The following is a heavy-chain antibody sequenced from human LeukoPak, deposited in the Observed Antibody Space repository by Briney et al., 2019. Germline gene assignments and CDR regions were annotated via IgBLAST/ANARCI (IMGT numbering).Heavy chain of an antibody. V-gene: IGHV3-30*04. D-gene: IGHD3-3*01. CDR1: GFTFSSYA. CDR2: ISYDGSNK. Sequence: GGSLRLSCAASGFTFSSYAMHWVRQAPGKGLEWVAVISYDGSNKYYADSVKGRFTISRDNTMNSLYLQMSSLRAEDTAVYYCATDRGWRTSGYYLYYFEYWGQGTLVTYSS. CDR3: ATDRGWRTSGYYLYYFEY. J-gene: IGHJ4*02.